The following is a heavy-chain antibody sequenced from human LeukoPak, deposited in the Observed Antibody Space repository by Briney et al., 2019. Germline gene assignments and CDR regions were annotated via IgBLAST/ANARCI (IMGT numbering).Heavy chain of an antibody. CDR1: GYTFTSYG. CDR3: ARGVGYSGYDSLVY. Sequence: ASVKVSCKASGYTFTSYGISWVRQAPGQGLEWMGWISAYNGNTNYAQKLQGRVTMTTDTSTSTAYMELRSLRSDDTAVNYRARGVGYSGYDSLVYWGQGTLVTVSS. V-gene: IGHV1-18*01. CDR2: ISAYNGNT. D-gene: IGHD5-12*01. J-gene: IGHJ4*02.